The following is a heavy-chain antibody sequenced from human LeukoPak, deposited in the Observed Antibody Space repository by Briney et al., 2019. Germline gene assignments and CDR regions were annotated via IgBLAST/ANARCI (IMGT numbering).Heavy chain of an antibody. CDR3: ARVGGGSYSYFDY. D-gene: IGHD1-26*01. Sequence: PSETLSLTCTVSGGSISSSSYYWGWIRQPPGKGLEWIGSIYYSGSTYYNPSLKSRVTISVDTSKNQFSLKLNSVTAADTAMYYCARVGGGSYSYFDYWGQGTLVTVSS. V-gene: IGHV4-39*07. CDR2: IYYSGST. CDR1: GGSISSSSYY. J-gene: IGHJ4*02.